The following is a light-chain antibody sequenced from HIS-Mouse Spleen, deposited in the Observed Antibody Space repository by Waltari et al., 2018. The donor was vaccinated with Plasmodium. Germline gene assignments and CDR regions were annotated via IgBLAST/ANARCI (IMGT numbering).Light chain of an antibody. Sequence: SYELTQPPSVSVSPGQTARINCSGDALPKQYAYWYQQKPGQAPVLVIYKDSERPSGIPERFSGSGSGTTVTLTISGVQAEDEADYYCQSADSSGTYWVFGGGTKLTVL. J-gene: IGLJ3*02. V-gene: IGLV3-25*03. CDR1: ALPKQY. CDR2: KDS. CDR3: QSADSSGTYWV.